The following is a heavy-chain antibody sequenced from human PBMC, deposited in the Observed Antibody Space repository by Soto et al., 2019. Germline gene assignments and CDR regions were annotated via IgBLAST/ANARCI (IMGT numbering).Heavy chain of an antibody. CDR2: IYDSGIT. D-gene: IGHD2-2*01. Sequence: SETLSLPCTVSGGSISSYYWSWIRQPPGKGLEWIGYIYDSGITNCNPSLKSRVTISVDTSKNQFSLKVSSVTAADTAVYYCARGHGAGCSSTSCYGRYYYMDVWGKGTTVTVSS. CDR1: GGSISSYY. J-gene: IGHJ6*03. V-gene: IGHV4-59*01. CDR3: ARGHGAGCSSTSCYGRYYYMDV.